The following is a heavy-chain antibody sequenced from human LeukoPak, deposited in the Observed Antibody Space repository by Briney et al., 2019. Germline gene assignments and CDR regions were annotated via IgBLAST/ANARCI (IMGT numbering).Heavy chain of an antibody. J-gene: IGHJ4*02. V-gene: IGHV1-46*01. Sequence: GASVKVSCKASGYTFTSNYIHWVRQAPGQGLEWMGIIYPRDGSTSYAQKFQGGVTVTRDTSTSTVHMELSGLRSEDTAVYYCARDQEGLDYWGQGTLVTVSS. CDR2: IYPRDGST. CDR1: GYTFTSNY. CDR3: ARDQEGLDY.